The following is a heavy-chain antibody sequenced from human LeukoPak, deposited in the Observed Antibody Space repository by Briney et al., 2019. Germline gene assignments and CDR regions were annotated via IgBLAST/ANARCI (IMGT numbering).Heavy chain of an antibody. CDR1: GYTFISYY. Sequence: ASVKVCCKASGYTFISYYMHWLRQAPGQGLEWMGIINPSGGSTSYAQKFQGRVTMTRDTSTSTVYMELSSLRSEDTAVYYCARCVLLWFGESPLDYWGQGTLVTVSS. V-gene: IGHV1-46*01. CDR3: ARCVLLWFGESPLDY. CDR2: INPSGGST. J-gene: IGHJ4*02. D-gene: IGHD3-10*01.